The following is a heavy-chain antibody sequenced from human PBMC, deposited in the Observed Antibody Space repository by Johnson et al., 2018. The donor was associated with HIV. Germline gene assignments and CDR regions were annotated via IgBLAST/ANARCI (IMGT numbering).Heavy chain of an antibody. V-gene: IGHV3-30-3*01. J-gene: IGHJ3*02. D-gene: IGHD4-11*01. CDR1: GFTFRRHA. Sequence: QVQLVESGGGVVQPGRSLRLSCAASGFTFRRHAMHWVRQAPGKGLEWVAVISYDGNNKFQADSVKGRFTISRDNSKNTLYLQMNSLRAEDTAVYYCARSYSTSWNASDIWGQGTMVTVSS. CDR2: ISYDGNNK. CDR3: ARSYSTSWNASDI.